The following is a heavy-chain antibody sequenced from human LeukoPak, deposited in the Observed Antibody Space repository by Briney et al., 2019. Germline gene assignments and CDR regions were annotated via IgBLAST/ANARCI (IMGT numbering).Heavy chain of an antibody. CDR2: ISANNGNR. V-gene: IGHV1-18*01. D-gene: IGHD4-23*01. CDR3: ARQGCGGHSRGAADY. CDR1: GYTFTSYG. Sequence: GASVKVSCKASGYTFTSYGISWVRQAPGQGLEWMGWISANNGNRNYALKLQDRVSMTTDTSTSTAYMELRSLRSDDTAVYYCARQGCGGHSRGAADYWGQGTLVTVSS. J-gene: IGHJ4*02.